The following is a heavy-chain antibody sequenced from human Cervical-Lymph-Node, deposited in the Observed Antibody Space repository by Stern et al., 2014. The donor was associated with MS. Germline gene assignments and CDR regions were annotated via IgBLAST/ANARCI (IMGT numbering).Heavy chain of an antibody. Sequence: VQLVESGPGLVKPSETLSLTCTVSGGSISNYHWNWIRQPPGKGLEWIGYVYESGSTNYSPSLKSRVTISLDTSKNQFSLNLSSVTAADTAAYYCARGTEENYGGSRARFDYWGQGTLVTVS. V-gene: IGHV4-59*08. J-gene: IGHJ4*02. CDR2: VYESGST. D-gene: IGHD4-23*01. CDR1: GGSISNYH. CDR3: ARGTEENYGGSRARFDY.